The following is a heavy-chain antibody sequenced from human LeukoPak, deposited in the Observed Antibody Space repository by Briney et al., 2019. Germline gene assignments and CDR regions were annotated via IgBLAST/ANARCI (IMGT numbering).Heavy chain of an antibody. V-gene: IGHV3-23*01. J-gene: IGHJ4*02. CDR2: ISGNGVST. Sequence: GGSLRPSCAASGFTFSTYSMNWVRQAPGKGLEWVSTISGNGVSTYSANSVKGRFTISRDNSRNTLWLQMNSLRAEDTALYYCAKPQYDSSWYYFDYWGQGTLVTVSS. CDR1: GFTFSTYS. CDR3: AKPQYDSSWYYFDY. D-gene: IGHD6-13*01.